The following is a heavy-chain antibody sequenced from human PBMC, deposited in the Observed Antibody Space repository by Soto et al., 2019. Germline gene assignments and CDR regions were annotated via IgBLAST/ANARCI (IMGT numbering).Heavy chain of an antibody. CDR1: GGTFSSYA. V-gene: IGHV1-69*12. CDR2: IIPIFGTA. Sequence: QVQLVQSGAEVKKPGSSVKVSCKASGGTFSSYAISWVRQAPGQGLEWMGGIIPIFGTANYAQKFQGRVTITADESTSTAYMELSRLRSEDTAVYYCARDRLELPCALSYSSYGMDVWGQGTTVTVSS. CDR3: ARDRLELPCALSYSSYGMDV. D-gene: IGHD1-7*01. J-gene: IGHJ6*02.